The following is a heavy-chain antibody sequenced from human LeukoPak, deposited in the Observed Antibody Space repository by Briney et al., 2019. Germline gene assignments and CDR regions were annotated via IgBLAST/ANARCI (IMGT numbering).Heavy chain of an antibody. J-gene: IGHJ4*02. CDR3: VKEYHSRGFGAYFDY. Sequence: PGGSLRLSCTASKFTFSYYGMQWVRQAPGKGLEWVAVISSDGSIKVYADSVKGRFTLSRDNSINTVDLQMNSLRAEDTAVYYCVKEYHSRGFGAYFDYWGQGTLVTVSS. CDR1: KFTFSYYG. CDR2: ISSDGSIK. D-gene: IGHD3-3*01. V-gene: IGHV3-30*18.